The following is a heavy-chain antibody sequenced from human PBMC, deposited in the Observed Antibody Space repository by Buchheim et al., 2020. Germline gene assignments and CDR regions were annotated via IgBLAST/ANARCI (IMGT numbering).Heavy chain of an antibody. CDR1: GFTFSDYS. V-gene: IGHV3-21*01. D-gene: IGHD2-2*01. J-gene: IGHJ4*02. Sequence: EVQLVESGGDLVKPGGSLRLSCAASGFTFSDYSMNWVRQAPGKGLEWVSSISTCSRYIYYADSVKGRFTISRDNAKNSLFLQMNSLRAEDTAVYYCTRDRPRTSSTNDCCNDYWGQGTL. CDR3: TRDRPRTSSTNDCCNDY. CDR2: ISTCSRYI.